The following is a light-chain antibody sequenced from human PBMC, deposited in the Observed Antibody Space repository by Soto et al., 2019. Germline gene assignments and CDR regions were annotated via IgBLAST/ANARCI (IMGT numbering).Light chain of an antibody. CDR3: ATWDDSLNGWV. CDR2: GNA. Sequence: QSVLTQPPSASGTPGQRVPISCSGSSSNIGSNTVNWHQQLPGTAPKLLIYGNAQRPSGVPDRFSGSKSGTSASLAISGLQSEDEADYYCATWDDSLNGWVFGGGTKLTVL. V-gene: IGLV1-44*01. CDR1: SSNIGSNT. J-gene: IGLJ2*01.